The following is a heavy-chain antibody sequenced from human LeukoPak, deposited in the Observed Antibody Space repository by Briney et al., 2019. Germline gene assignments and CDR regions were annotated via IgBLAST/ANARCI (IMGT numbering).Heavy chain of an antibody. CDR2: MYTSGIA. CDR1: GGSISSGSYY. J-gene: IGHJ4*02. D-gene: IGHD3-9*01. V-gene: IGHV4-61*02. Sequence: SETLTLTCTVSGGSISSGSYYWSWIRQAAGKGLEWIGRMYTSGIANYNPSLESRVTISVDPSKTQFSMKLSSVTAADTAVYYCARGYLDILTGYYTDYWGQGTLVTVSS. CDR3: ARGYLDILTGYYTDY.